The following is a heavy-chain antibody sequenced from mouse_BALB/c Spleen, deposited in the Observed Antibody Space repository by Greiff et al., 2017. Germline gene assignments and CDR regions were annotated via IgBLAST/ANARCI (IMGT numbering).Heavy chain of an antibody. CDR1: GYTFTSYW. CDR2: IYPGSGST. CDR3: STTATGYAMDD. V-gene: IGHV1S22*01. J-gene: IGHJ4*01. Sequence: LQQPGSELVRPGASVKLSCKASGYTFTSYWMHWVKQRPGQGLEWIGNIYPGSGSTNYDEKFKSKATLTVDTSSSTAYMQLSSLTSEDSAVYYCSTTATGYAMDDWGQGTSVTVSS. D-gene: IGHD1-2*01.